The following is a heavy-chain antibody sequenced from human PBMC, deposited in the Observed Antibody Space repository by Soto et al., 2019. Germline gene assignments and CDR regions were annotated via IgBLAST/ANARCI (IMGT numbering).Heavy chain of an antibody. CDR1: GGSISSGGYY. CDR2: IYYSGST. Sequence: SETLSLTCTVSGGSISSGGYYWSWIRQHPGKGLEWIGYIYYSGSTYYNPSLKSRVTISVDTSKNQFSLKLSSVTAADTAVYYCAREPHYDFWSGYYEDYYYGMDVWGQGTTVTVSS. J-gene: IGHJ6*02. V-gene: IGHV4-31*03. D-gene: IGHD3-3*01. CDR3: AREPHYDFWSGYYEDYYYGMDV.